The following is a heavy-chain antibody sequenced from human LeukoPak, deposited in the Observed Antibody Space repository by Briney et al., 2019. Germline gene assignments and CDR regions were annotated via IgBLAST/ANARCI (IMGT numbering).Heavy chain of an antibody. D-gene: IGHD6-13*01. V-gene: IGHV3-23*01. CDR3: AKGGRGAAAADYYYYYMDV. CDR1: GFSFSSDA. J-gene: IGHJ6*03. Sequence: GGSLRLSCAASGFSFSSDAMSWGRQAPRKRLEWVSAIIGSGGSTYYADSVKGRFTISRDNSKNTLYLQMNSLRAEDTAVYYCAKGGRGAAAADYYYYYMDVWGKGTTVTVSS. CDR2: IIGSGGST.